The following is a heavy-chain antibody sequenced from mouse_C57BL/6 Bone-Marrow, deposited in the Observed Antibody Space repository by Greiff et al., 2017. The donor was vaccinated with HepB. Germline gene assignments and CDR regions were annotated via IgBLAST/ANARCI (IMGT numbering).Heavy chain of an antibody. D-gene: IGHD2-3*01. CDR2: ISSGSSTI. Sequence: EVQLVESGGGLVKPGGSLKLSCAASGFTFSDYGMHWVRQAPEKGLEWVAYISSGSSTIYYADTVKGRFTISRDNAKNTLFLQMTSLRSEDTAMYYCASSWLLRGAYWGQGTLVTVSA. J-gene: IGHJ3*01. CDR1: GFTFSDYG. V-gene: IGHV5-17*01. CDR3: ASSWLLRGAY.